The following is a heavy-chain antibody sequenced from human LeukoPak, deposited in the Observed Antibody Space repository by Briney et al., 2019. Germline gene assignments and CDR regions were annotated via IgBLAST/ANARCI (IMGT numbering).Heavy chain of an antibody. CDR1: GGSFSGYY. CDR3: ARGVPTATARWFDP. D-gene: IGHD2-21*02. J-gene: IGHJ5*02. V-gene: IGHV4-59*01. CDR2: IYSSGST. Sequence: SETLSLTCAVYGGSFSGYYWSWIRQPPGRGPEWIGYIYSSGSTNYNPSLKSRVTISVDTSKNQFSLMVSSVTAADTALYYCARGVPTATARWFDPWGQGTLVTVSS.